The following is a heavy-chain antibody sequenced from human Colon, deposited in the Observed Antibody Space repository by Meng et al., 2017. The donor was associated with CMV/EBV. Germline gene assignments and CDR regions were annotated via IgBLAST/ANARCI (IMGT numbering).Heavy chain of an antibody. Sequence: GSLRLSCTLSGDSIKKYYWSWIRQPPGKGLEWIGYVQNGGTTNYNPSLRNRVSFSVDTSKNQFSLNLNSVTTADTAVYYCARGKDKLLLWFGETHFMTSFDLWGQGSLGTVAA. CDR2: VQNGGTT. D-gene: IGHD3-10*01. CDR3: ARGKDKLLLWFGETHFMTSFDL. J-gene: IGHJ5*02. CDR1: GDSIKKYY. V-gene: IGHV4-59*01.